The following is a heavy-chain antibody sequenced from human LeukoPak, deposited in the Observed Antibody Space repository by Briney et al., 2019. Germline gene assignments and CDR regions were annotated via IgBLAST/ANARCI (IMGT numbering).Heavy chain of an antibody. CDR2: IYYSGNT. J-gene: IGHJ6*02. V-gene: IGHV4-59*01. CDR1: GFTFSSYA. CDR3: ARDRKDSYNYYGMDV. Sequence: GSLRLSCAASGFTFSSYAMSWVRQAPGKGLEWIGYIYYSGNTKYIPTLKSRVTISVDTSKNQFSLKLSSVTAADTAVYYSARDRKDSYNYYGMDVWGQGTTVTASS.